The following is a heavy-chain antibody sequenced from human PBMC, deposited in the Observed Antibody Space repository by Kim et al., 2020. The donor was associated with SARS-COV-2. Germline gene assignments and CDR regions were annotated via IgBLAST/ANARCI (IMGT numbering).Heavy chain of an antibody. V-gene: IGHV7-4-1*02. D-gene: IGHD3-10*01. CDR1: GYTFTSYA. Sequence: ASVKVSCKASGYTFTSYAMNWVRQAPGQGLEWMGWINTNTGNPTYAQGFTGRFVFSLDTSVSTAYLQISSLKAEDTAVYYCARAGTMVRGVILPRRNYYYGMDVWGQGTTVTVSS. J-gene: IGHJ6*02. CDR2: INTNTGNP. CDR3: ARAGTMVRGVILPRRNYYYGMDV.